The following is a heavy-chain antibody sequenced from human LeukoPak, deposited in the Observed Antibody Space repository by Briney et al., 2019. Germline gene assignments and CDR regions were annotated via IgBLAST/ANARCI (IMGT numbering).Heavy chain of an antibody. CDR3: ARGLGGYYGSGSYHNVDY. CDR1: GGSISSSSYY. CDR2: IYYSGST. Sequence: SETLSLTCTVSGGSISSSSYYWGWIRQPPGKGLEWIGSIYYSGSTYYNPSLKSRVTISVDTSKNQFSLKLSSVTAADAAVYYCARGLGGYYGSGSYHNVDYWGQGTLVTVSS. V-gene: IGHV4-39*07. D-gene: IGHD3-10*01. J-gene: IGHJ4*02.